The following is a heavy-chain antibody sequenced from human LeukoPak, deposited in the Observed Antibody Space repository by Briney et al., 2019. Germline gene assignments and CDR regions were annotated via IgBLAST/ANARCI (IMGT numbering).Heavy chain of an antibody. J-gene: IGHJ4*02. Sequence: GGSLRLSCAASGFTFDDYTMHWVRQAPGKGLEWVSLISWDGGSTYYADSVKGRLTISRDNSKNSLYLQMNSLRTEDTALYYCAKDAGYCSGGSCYDIFDYWGQGTLVTVSS. CDR2: ISWDGGST. CDR1: GFTFDDYT. CDR3: AKDAGYCSGGSCYDIFDY. V-gene: IGHV3-43*01. D-gene: IGHD2-15*01.